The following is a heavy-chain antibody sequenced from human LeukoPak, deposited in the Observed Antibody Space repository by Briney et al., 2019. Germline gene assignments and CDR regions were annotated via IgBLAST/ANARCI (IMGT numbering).Heavy chain of an antibody. CDR1: GFTFSSYA. J-gene: IGHJ6*03. Sequence: GGSLRLSCAASGFTFSSYAMSWVRQAPGKGLEWVSAISGSGGSTYYADSVKGRFTISRDNSKNTLYLQMNSLRAEDTAVYYCARCGSGSFYYYYYMDVWGKGATVTVSS. V-gene: IGHV3-23*01. CDR2: ISGSGGST. D-gene: IGHD3-10*01. CDR3: ARCGSGSFYYYYYMDV.